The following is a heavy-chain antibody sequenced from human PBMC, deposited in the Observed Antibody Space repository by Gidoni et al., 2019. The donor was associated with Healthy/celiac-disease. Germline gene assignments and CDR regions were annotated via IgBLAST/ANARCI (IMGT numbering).Heavy chain of an antibody. D-gene: IGHD3-3*01. CDR2: INHSGST. CDR3: ARALRFLEWLGWFDP. CDR1: GGSFSGYY. Sequence: QVQLQQWGAGMLTHSATLSLTCAAYGGSFSGYYWSWIRHPPGKGLEWIGEINHSGSTNYNPSLKSRVTISVDTSKNQFSLKLSSVTAADTAVYYCARALRFLEWLGWFDPWGQGTLVTVSS. V-gene: IGHV4-34*01. J-gene: IGHJ5*02.